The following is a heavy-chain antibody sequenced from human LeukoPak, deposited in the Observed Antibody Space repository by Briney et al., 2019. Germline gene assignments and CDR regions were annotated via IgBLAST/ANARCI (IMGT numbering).Heavy chain of an antibody. CDR3: ARLTGYQQPTGGYYYYMDV. J-gene: IGHJ6*03. D-gene: IGHD6-13*01. Sequence: SETLSLTCTVSGGSISNYYWSWIRLPPGKGLERIGYIYASGGTNYNPSLKSRVTISVDTSKNQFSLRLSSVTAADTAMYYCARLTGYQQPTGGYYYYMDVWGKGTTVTVSS. CDR2: IYASGGT. CDR1: GGSISNYY. V-gene: IGHV4-4*09.